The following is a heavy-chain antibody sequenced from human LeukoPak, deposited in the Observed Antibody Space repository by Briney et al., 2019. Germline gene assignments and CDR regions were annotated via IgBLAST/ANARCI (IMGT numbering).Heavy chain of an antibody. D-gene: IGHD5-12*01. CDR2: ISVSAGST. CDR1: GFTFSSYA. Sequence: GGFLRPSCAASGFTFSSYAMNWVRQAPGKGLEWVSAISVSAGSTYYADSVKGRFTISRDNSKNTLYLQMNSLRAEDTAVYYCAKDSNSGYDSYYFDYWGPGTLVTVSS. V-gene: IGHV3-23*01. CDR3: AKDSNSGYDSYYFDY. J-gene: IGHJ4*02.